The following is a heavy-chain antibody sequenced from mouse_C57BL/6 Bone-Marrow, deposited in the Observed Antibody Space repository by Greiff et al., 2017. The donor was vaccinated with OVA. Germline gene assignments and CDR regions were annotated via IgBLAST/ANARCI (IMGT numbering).Heavy chain of an antibody. CDR3: ARSSSGRYFDY. CDR2: IYPSDSET. D-gene: IGHD3-2*02. CDR1: GYTFTSYW. J-gene: IGHJ2*01. V-gene: IGHV1-61*01. Sequence: VQLQQPGAELVRPGSSVKLSCKASGYTFTSYWMDWVKQRPGQGLEWIGNIYPSDSETHYNQKFKDKATLTVDKSSSTAYMQLSSLTSEDSAVDYCARSSSGRYFDYWGQGTTLTVSS.